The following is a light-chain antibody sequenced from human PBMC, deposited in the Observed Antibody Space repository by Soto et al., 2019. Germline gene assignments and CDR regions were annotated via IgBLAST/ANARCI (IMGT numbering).Light chain of an antibody. CDR2: GAS. CDR3: LQHNTYPRT. CDR1: QVIGND. V-gene: IGKV1-17*01. Sequence: DIQMTQSPSSLSASVGARVNITCRASQVIGNDLGWYQQKPGKAPKRLIYGASTLQSGVPSRFSGSESGTEFTLTINSLQPEDFATYYCLQHNTYPRTFGQGTKVEIK. J-gene: IGKJ1*01.